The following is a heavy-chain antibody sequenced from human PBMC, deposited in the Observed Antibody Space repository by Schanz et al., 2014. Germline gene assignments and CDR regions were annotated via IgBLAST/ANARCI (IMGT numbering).Heavy chain of an antibody. V-gene: IGHV3-7*01. CDR1: GFTFSNYW. J-gene: IGHJ2*01. D-gene: IGHD1-26*01. CDR3: AREAKWGQWYFDL. Sequence: EVQLLESGGALEQPGGSLRLSCAASGFTFSNYWMSWVRQAPGKGLEWVAYIKHDGSEKYHVDSVKGRFTISRDNSKNTLYLQMNSLRAEDTALHYCAREAKWGQWYFDLWGRGSLVTVSS. CDR2: IKHDGSEK.